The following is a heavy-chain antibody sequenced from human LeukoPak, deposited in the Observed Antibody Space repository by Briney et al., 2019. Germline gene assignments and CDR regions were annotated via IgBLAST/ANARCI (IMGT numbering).Heavy chain of an antibody. V-gene: IGHV3-7*01. CDR3: ATDPASYCTSSTCDFDY. Sequence: GGSLRLSCAASGFTFSSYAMTWVRQAPGKGLEWVANIKQDGSEKYYVGSVKGRFTISRDNAKNSLYLQMNNLGAEDTAVYYCATDPASYCTSSTCDFDYWGQGTLVTVSS. D-gene: IGHD2-8*01. CDR1: GFTFSSYA. J-gene: IGHJ4*02. CDR2: IKQDGSEK.